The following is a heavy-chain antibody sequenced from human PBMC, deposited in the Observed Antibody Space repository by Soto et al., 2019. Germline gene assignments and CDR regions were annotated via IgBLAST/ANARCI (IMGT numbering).Heavy chain of an antibody. CDR3: ARGCSRGVLNDSFDI. CDR1: GGTFSSYA. V-gene: IGHV1-69*06. J-gene: IGHJ3*02. D-gene: IGHD2-8*01. Sequence: QVQLVQSGAEVKKPGSSVKVSCKASGGTFSSYAISWVRQAPGQGLEWMGGIIPIFGTANYAQKFQGRVTILADKSTGPGEMELSSLRSGDTAVYYCARGCSRGVLNDSFDIWGRGTMVSVSS. CDR2: IIPIFGTA.